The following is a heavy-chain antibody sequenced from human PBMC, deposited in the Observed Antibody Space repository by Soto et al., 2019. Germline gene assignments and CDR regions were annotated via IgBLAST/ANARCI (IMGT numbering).Heavy chain of an antibody. V-gene: IGHV3-7*01. J-gene: IGHJ4*01. Sequence: PGGSLRLSCAASGFTFNWCWMSWVRQAPGKGLEWVANIKEDGSEKYYVDSVKGRFTISRDNAKNSLYLQMNNLRAEDTAIYYCARDATYGHILTIAYSGLGTLVTVSS. CDR2: IKEDGSEK. CDR3: ARDATYGHILTIAY. D-gene: IGHD3-9*01. CDR1: GFTFNWCW.